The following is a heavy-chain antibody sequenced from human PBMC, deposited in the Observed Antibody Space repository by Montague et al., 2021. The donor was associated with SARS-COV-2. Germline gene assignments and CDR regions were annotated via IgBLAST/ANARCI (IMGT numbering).Heavy chain of an antibody. Sequence: SETLSLTCTVSGGSISSPDYYWGWIRQPPGKGLEWIGEINHSGSSNYNPSLKNRVTTSVDKSKNQISLKLTSVTAADTAAYYCARGQVTIFAVLIMLPAAGAIDVWGQGTTVTVSS. V-gene: IGHV4-39*07. CDR2: INHSGSS. CDR3: ARGQVTIFAVLIMLPAAGAIDV. D-gene: IGHD3-3*01. J-gene: IGHJ3*01. CDR1: GGSISSPDYY.